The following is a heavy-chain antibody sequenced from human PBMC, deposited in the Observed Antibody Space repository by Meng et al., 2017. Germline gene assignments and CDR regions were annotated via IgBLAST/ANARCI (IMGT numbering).Heavy chain of an antibody. CDR3: ARVLDPVLVEFDY. J-gene: IGHJ4*02. D-gene: IGHD3/OR15-3a*01. CDR2: INHSGST. Sequence: QVQLPQWGAGRLKPSETRSLTCAVHGGSFSCYYGSWIRQPPGKGLEWIGEINHSGSTNYNPSLKSRVTISVDTSKNQFSLKLSSVTAADTAVYYCARVLDPVLVEFDYWGQGTLVTVSS. V-gene: IGHV4-34*01. CDR1: GGSFSCYY.